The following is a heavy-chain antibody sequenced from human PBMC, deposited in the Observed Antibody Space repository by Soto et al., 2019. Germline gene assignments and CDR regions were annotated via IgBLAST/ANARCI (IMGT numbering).Heavy chain of an antibody. D-gene: IGHD2-21*02. CDR3: ARSIVVVTALDD. J-gene: IGHJ4*02. V-gene: IGHV1-3*01. Sequence: ASVKVSCKASGYTFTGCAMHWVRQAPGQRLEWMGWINAGNGNTKYSQKFQGRVTITRDTSASTAYMELSSLRSEDTAVYYCARSIVVVTALDDWGQGTRVTVSS. CDR1: GYTFTGCA. CDR2: INAGNGNT.